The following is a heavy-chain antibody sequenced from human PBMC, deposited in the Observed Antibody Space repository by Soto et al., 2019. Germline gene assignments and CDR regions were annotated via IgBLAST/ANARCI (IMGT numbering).Heavy chain of an antibody. CDR2: ISAYNGNT. J-gene: IGHJ4*02. CDR3: VGAPQHCYFDY. Sequence: QVQLVQSGAEVKKPGASVKVSCKASGYTFTSYGISWVLQAPGQGLEWMGGISAYNGNTNYAQKLQGRVTMTTDTSASTAYMELSSLRSEDTAVYYCVGAPQHCYFDYWGQGTLVTVSS. V-gene: IGHV1-18*01. CDR1: GYTFTSYG.